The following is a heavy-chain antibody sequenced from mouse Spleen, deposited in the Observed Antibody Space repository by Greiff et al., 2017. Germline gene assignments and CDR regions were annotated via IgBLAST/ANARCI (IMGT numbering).Heavy chain of an antibody. D-gene: IGHD2-5*01. CDR2: IDPADSYT. Sequence: QVQLKQSGAELVKPGASVSLSCKASGYTLTSYWVHWVQQSPGQGLEWIGEIDPADSYTNYNPKFTGQATLTEDKSSSTAYMQHSSLTSEYSAVYFCARTGSNFFDYWGQGTTLTVSS. V-gene: IGHV1-69*02. CDR3: ARTGSNFFDY. CDR1: GYTLTSYW. J-gene: IGHJ2*01.